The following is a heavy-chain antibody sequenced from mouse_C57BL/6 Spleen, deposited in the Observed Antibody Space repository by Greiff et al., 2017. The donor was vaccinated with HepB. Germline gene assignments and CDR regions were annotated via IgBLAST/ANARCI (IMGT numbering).Heavy chain of an antibody. J-gene: IGHJ2*01. Sequence: EVQVVESGPGLVKPSQSLSLTCSVTGYSITSGYYWNWIRQFPGNKLEWMGYISYDGSNNYNPSLKNRISITRDTSKNQFFLKLNSVTTEDTATYYCAREGGLRDYFDYWGQGTTLTVSS. CDR1: GYSITSGYY. CDR3: AREGGLRDYFDY. V-gene: IGHV3-6*01. D-gene: IGHD2-4*01. CDR2: ISYDGSN.